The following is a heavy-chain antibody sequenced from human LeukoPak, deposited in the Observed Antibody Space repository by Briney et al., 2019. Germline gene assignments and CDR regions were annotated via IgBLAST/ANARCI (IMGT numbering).Heavy chain of an antibody. CDR2: IYYSGST. V-gene: IGHV4-59*11. CDR3: ARCELAAAGRFDP. J-gene: IGHJ5*02. Sequence: SETLSLTCTVSGGSISSHYWSWIRQPPGKGLEWIGYIYYSGSTNYNPSLKSRVTISVDTSKNQFSLKLSSVTAADTAVYYCARCELAAAGRFDPWGQGTLVTVSS. D-gene: IGHD6-13*01. CDR1: GGSISSHY.